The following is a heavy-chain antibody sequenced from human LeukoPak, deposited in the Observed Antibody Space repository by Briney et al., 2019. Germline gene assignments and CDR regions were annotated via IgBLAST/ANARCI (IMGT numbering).Heavy chain of an antibody. V-gene: IGHV1-18*01. Sequence: ASVNVSYKASGYTFTSYGISWVRQAPGQGLEWMGWISAYNGNTNYAQKLQGRVTMTTDPSPSTAYMELRSLRSDDTAVYYCARGPHYYDSSGYYYPVGYFDYWGQGTLVTVSS. CDR3: ARGPHYYDSSGYYYPVGYFDY. CDR2: ISAYNGNT. J-gene: IGHJ4*02. CDR1: GYTFTSYG. D-gene: IGHD3-22*01.